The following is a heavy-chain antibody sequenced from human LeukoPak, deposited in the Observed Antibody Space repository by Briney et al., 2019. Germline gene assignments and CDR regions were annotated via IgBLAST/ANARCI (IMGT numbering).Heavy chain of an antibody. V-gene: IGHV4-59*01. CDR3: GRRPAVDGPIDS. J-gene: IGHJ4*02. CDR1: GGSLHRSF. Sequence: SETLSLTCVVSGGSLHRSFWTWVRQPPGKGLEWIGLIYSSGTTDYSPSLKSRLTISIDTLKNQFSLRLASVTTADTAVYYCGRRPAVDGPIDSWGQGTLVAVSS. CDR2: IYSSGTT. D-gene: IGHD3/OR15-3a*01.